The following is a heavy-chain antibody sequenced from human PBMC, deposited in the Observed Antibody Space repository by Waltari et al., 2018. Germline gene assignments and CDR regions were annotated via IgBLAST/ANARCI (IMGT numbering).Heavy chain of an antibody. D-gene: IGHD5-12*01. J-gene: IGHJ3*01. CDR3: AKECGSGGYNAFDL. CDR2: IYHNGRT. V-gene: IGHV4-38-2*02. CDR1: GYSISSGYY. Sequence: QVQLQESGPGLVKPSETLSLTCAVSGYSISSGYYWGWIREPPGKGLEWIGSIYHNGRTYYNPSLQSRVSISVDTSKNQFSLRLTYVTAADTAVYYCAKECGSGGYNAFDLWGQGTMVTVSS.